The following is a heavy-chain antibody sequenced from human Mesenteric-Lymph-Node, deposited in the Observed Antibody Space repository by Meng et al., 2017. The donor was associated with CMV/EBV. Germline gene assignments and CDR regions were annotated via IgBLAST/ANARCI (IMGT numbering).Heavy chain of an antibody. Sequence: GESLKISCAASGFTFSSYGMHWVRQAPDKGLEWVAFIRYDGSNKYYADSVKGRFTISRDNAKNSLDLQMKSLRAEDTAVYYCAREGNYFYYYVMDVWGQGTTVTVSS. CDR1: GFTFSSYG. CDR2: IRYDGSNK. CDR3: AREGNYFYYYVMDV. V-gene: IGHV3-30*02. J-gene: IGHJ6*02.